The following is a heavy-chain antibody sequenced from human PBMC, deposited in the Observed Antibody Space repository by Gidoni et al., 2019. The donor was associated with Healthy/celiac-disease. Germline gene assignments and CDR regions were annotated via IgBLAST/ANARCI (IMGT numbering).Heavy chain of an antibody. Sequence: GFTFDDYAMHWVRQAPGKGMEWVSGIRWNSGSIGDADSVKGRFTISRDNAKNSLYLQMNSLRAEDTALYYCAKDIYYDILTGYDAFDIWGQGTMVTVSS. CDR2: IRWNSGSI. D-gene: IGHD3-9*01. CDR3: AKDIYYDILTGYDAFDI. J-gene: IGHJ3*02. V-gene: IGHV3-9*01. CDR1: GFTFDDYA.